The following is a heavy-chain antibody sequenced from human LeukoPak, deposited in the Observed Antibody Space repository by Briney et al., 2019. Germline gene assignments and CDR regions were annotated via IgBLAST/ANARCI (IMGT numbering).Heavy chain of an antibody. J-gene: IGHJ4*02. Sequence: ASVKVSCKASGYTFTCYYMHWVRQAPGQGLEWMGWINPNSGGTNYAQKFQGRVTMTRDTSISTAYMELSRRRSDDTAVYYCARLSDYYYDSSGVGTYYFDYWGQGTLVTVSS. CDR1: GYTFTCYY. D-gene: IGHD3-22*01. V-gene: IGHV1-2*02. CDR2: INPNSGGT. CDR3: ARLSDYYYDSSGVGTYYFDY.